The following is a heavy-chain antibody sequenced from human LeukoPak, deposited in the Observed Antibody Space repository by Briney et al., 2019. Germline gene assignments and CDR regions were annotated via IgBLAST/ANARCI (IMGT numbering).Heavy chain of an antibody. CDR2: ISSHSDYI. J-gene: IGHJ4*02. Sequence: GGFLRLTRAASGFTCSRYIMSWVGEAPGKELEWVAAISSHSDYIYHADSVEGRFTISRDNAKNSLYLQMNSLRAEDTAVYYCARDGWGRPESGGFDSWGQGILVTVSS. CDR3: ARDGWGRPESGGFDS. D-gene: IGHD2-8*02. CDR1: GFTCSRYI. V-gene: IGHV3-21*01.